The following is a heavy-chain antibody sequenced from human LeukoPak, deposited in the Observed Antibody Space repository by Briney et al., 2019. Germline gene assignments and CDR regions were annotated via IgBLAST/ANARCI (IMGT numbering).Heavy chain of an antibody. J-gene: IGHJ6*03. CDR3: ARERDSGSYWDYYYYMDV. CDR2: IIPIFGTE. V-gene: IGHV1-69*05. CDR1: GGTFSSYA. D-gene: IGHD1-26*01. Sequence: ASVKVSCKASGGTFSSYAISWVRQAPGQGLEWMGRIIPIFGTENYAQKFQGRVTITTDESTSTAYMELSSLRSEDTAVYYCARERDSGSYWDYYYYMDVWGKGTTVTVSS.